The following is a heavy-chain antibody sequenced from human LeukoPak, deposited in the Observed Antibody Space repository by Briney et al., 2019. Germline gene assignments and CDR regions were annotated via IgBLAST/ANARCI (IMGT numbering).Heavy chain of an antibody. CDR1: GFTFSSYA. CDR3: ARGPPIYYPFDY. V-gene: IGHV3-30-3*01. D-gene: IGHD3-22*01. CDR2: ISYDGSNK. J-gene: IGHJ4*02. Sequence: TGGSLRLSCAASGFTFSSYAMHWVRQAPGKGLEWVAVISYDGSNKYYADSVKGRFTISRDNSKNTLYLQMNSLRAEDTAVYYCARGPPIYYPFDYWGQGTLVTVSS.